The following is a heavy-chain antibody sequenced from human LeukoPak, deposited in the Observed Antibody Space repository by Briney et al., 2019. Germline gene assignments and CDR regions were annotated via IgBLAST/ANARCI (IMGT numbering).Heavy chain of an antibody. CDR1: GYSFTSYW. Sequence: GESLKISCKGSGYSFTSYWIGWVRQMPGKGLEWMGIIYPGDSDTRYSPSFQGQVTISADKSISTAYLQWSSLKASDTAMYYCARWRSGYRPGRYYFDYWGQGTLVTVSS. V-gene: IGHV5-51*01. D-gene: IGHD1-14*01. CDR3: ARWRSGYRPGRYYFDY. CDR2: IYPGDSDT. J-gene: IGHJ4*02.